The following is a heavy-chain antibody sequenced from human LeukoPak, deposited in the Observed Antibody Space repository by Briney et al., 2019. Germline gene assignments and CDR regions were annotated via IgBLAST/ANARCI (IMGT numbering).Heavy chain of an antibody. Sequence: GGSLRLSCAASGFTFSSYAMHWVRQAPGKGLEWVALISYDGSNKYYADSVKGRFSISRDNAKNTLYLQMNSLRAEDTAVYYCARGLSGYASSLGYWGQGTLVTVSA. CDR3: ARGLSGYASSLGY. CDR1: GFTFSSYA. D-gene: IGHD6-6*01. V-gene: IGHV3-30*04. CDR2: ISYDGSNK. J-gene: IGHJ4*02.